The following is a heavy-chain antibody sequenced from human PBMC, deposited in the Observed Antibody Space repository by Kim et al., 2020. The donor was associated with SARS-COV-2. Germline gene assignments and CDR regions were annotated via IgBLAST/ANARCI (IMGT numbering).Heavy chain of an antibody. D-gene: IGHD1-1*01. V-gene: IGHV3-53*01. Sequence: GGSLRLSCAASGFTVSSNYMSWVRQAPGKGLEWVSVIYSGGSTYYADSVKGRFTISRDNSKNTLYLQMNSLRAEDTAVYYCASNDWNDLFFDYWGQGTLVTVSS. J-gene: IGHJ4*02. CDR3: ASNDWNDLFFDY. CDR1: GFTVSSNY. CDR2: IYSGGST.